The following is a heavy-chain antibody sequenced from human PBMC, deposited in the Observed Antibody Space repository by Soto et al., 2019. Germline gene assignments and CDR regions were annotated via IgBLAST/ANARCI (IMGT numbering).Heavy chain of an antibody. D-gene: IGHD5-18*01. V-gene: IGHV4-61*08. CDR1: GGSVSSGDYY. J-gene: IGHJ5*02. Sequence: SETLSLTCTVSGGSVSSGDYYWSGSRQPPGKGLEWIGYIYYSGNTNYNPSLKSRVIISVDTSKNLFSLKLTSVTAADTAVYYCARIPVDTSMIYWLDPWGQGTLVTVSS. CDR2: IYYSGNT. CDR3: ARIPVDTSMIYWLDP.